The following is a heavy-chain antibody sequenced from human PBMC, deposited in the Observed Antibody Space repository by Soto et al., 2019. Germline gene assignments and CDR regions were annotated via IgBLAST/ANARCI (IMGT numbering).Heavy chain of an antibody. V-gene: IGHV5-10-1*01. D-gene: IGHD6-19*01. CDR2: IDPSDSYPSDSYI. Sequence: AESLKISCNASGYSFTSYWISLVRQLPGKLLEWMGMIDPSDSYPSDSYINYSPSFQGHATISADVSLSTAYLQWSSLRASDTAMYYGARHVGAYSSSGSWGQGTLVTVSS. J-gene: IGHJ5*02. CDR3: ARHVGAYSSSGS. CDR1: GYSFTSYW.